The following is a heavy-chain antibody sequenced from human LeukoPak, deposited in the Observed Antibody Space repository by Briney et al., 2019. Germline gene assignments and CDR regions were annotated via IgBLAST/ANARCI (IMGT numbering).Heavy chain of an antibody. CDR3: ARSYYDSSVLFDY. CDR1: GFTFSSYS. D-gene: IGHD3-22*01. V-gene: IGHV3-21*01. Sequence: GGSLRLSCAASGFTFSSYSMNWVRQAPGKGLEWVSSMSSSSSYIYYADSVKGRFTISRDNAKNSLYLQMNSLRAEDTAVYYCARSYYDSSVLFDYWGQGTLVTVSS. CDR2: MSSSSSYI. J-gene: IGHJ4*02.